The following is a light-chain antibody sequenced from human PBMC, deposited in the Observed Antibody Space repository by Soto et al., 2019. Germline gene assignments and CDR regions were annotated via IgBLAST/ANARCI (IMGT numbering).Light chain of an antibody. V-gene: IGLV2-14*03. Sequence: QSALTQPASVSDSHGQSSTISCTGTSSDVGGSNFVSWYQQHPGKPPKLIIYDVANRPSGVSNRFSGSKSGSTASLIISRLQTEDEADYYCVSYTSSTTYVFGTGTKLTVL. CDR1: SSDVGGSNF. J-gene: IGLJ1*01. CDR2: DVA. CDR3: VSYTSSTTYV.